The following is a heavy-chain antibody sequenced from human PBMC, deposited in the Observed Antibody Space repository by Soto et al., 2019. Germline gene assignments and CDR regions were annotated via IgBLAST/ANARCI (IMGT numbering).Heavy chain of an antibody. CDR2: IYHSGST. Sequence: SETLSLTCAVSGDSISSSKWWSWVRQPPGKGLEWIGEIYHSGSTNYNPSLKSRVIISVDKSKNQFSLKLSSVTDADTAVYYCAKGETQQQRDYWGQGTLVTVSS. CDR1: GDSISSSKW. D-gene: IGHD6-13*01. V-gene: IGHV4-4*02. J-gene: IGHJ4*02. CDR3: AKGETQQQRDY.